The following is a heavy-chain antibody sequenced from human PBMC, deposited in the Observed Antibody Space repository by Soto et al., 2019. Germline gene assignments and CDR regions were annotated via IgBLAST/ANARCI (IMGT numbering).Heavy chain of an antibody. V-gene: IGHV4-59*01. CDR2: IYDTGISGYTPST. CDR1: CGSITSSY. CDR3: ARGEDAFFYYGLDV. J-gene: IGHJ6*02. Sequence: KPSETLSLTCTFSCGSITSSYWSWIRRPPGKGLEWIAYIYDTGISGYTPSTSYNPSLKSRVTMSVDTSKSQFSLKLTSVTAADTAVYYCARGEDAFFYYGLDVWGQGITVTVSS.